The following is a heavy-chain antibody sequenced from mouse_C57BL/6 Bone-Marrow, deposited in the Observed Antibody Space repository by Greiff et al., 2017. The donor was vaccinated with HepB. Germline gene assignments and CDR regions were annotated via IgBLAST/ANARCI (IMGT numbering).Heavy chain of an antibody. Sequence: DVKLVESGGGLVQPGGSLKLSCAASGFTFSDYGMAWVRQAPRKGLEWVAFISNLAYSTYYADTVTGRVTISRENAKNTLYLEMSSLRSEDTAMYYCARRYGYDEGYAMDYWGQGTSVTVSS. V-gene: IGHV5-15*04. J-gene: IGHJ4*01. CDR1: GFTFSDYG. D-gene: IGHD2-2*01. CDR3: ARRYGYDEGYAMDY. CDR2: ISNLAYST.